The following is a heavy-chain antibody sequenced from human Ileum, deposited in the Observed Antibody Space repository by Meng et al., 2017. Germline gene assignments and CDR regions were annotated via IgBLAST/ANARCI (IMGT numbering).Heavy chain of an antibody. CDR1: GGSISSRTSY. CDR2: FFYGGTT. J-gene: IGHJ4*02. V-gene: IGHV4-39*01. Sequence: QLQLQESGPGLVKPPETLSLTSSVSGGSISSRTSYWGWIRQPPGMGLEWIVSFFYGGTTYYNPSLESRVTTSVDTSKSQFSLNLKSVSAADTAVYFCAGHGAFRSHLDDWGQGTLVTVSS. CDR3: AGHGAFRSHLDD. D-gene: IGHD3-3*02.